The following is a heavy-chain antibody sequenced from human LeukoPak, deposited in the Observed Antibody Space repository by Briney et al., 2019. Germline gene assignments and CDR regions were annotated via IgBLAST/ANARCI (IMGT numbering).Heavy chain of an antibody. V-gene: IGHV4-59*08. CDR2: IYYSGIT. CDR3: ARHEYSSSHFDY. J-gene: IGHJ4*02. Sequence: SETLSLTCTVSGGSINNYYRSWIRQPPGRGLEWIGQIYYSGITSYNPSLKSRVTISVDTSKNQFSLKLSSVTAADTAVYYCARHEYSSSHFDYWGQGTLVTVSS. CDR1: GGSINNYY. D-gene: IGHD6-13*01.